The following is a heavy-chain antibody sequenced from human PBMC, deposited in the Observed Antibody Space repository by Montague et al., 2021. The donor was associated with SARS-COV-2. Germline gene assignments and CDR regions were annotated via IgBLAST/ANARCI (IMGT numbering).Heavy chain of an antibody. CDR2: IYDSGSA. D-gene: IGHD2-21*02. CDR1: VGSISNYY. Sequence: SETLSLTCTVSVGSISNYYWTWIRQPPGKGLEWIGYIYDSGSANYNPSLKSRSTISVDTSNNQFSLRLSSVTAADTAVYYCARAYCGGDCHVGPWGQGILVTVSP. CDR3: ARAYCGGDCHVGP. V-gene: IGHV4-59*01. J-gene: IGHJ5*02.